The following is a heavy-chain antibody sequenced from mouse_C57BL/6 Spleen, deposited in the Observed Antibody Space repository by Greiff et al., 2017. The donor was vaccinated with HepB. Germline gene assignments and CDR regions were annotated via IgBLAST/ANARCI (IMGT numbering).Heavy chain of an antibody. D-gene: IGHD3-2*02. CDR1: GYTFTDYE. V-gene: IGHV1-15*01. CDR2: IDPETGGT. CDR3: TRGGATAQAGAMDY. J-gene: IGHJ4*01. Sequence: QVQLQQSGAELVRPGASVTLSCKASGYTFTDYEMHWVKQTPVHGLEWIGAIDPETGGTAYNQKFKGKAILTADKSSSTAYMALRSLTSKDSAVYYCTRGGATAQAGAMDYWGQGTSVTVSS.